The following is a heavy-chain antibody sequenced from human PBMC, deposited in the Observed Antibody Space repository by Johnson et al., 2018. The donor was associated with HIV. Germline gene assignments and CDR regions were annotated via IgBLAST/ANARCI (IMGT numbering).Heavy chain of an antibody. CDR3: ARSGYCTTSSCTDDAFDI. Sequence: AQLVESGGALVQPGGSLRLSCAASGFTVSSNSMTWVRQAPGKGLEWVSLIYRGGSTYYADSVKGRFTISRDNSKNTLYLQMNSLRAEDTAVYYCARSGYCTTSSCTDDAFDIWGQGTMVTVSS. CDR2: IYRGGST. J-gene: IGHJ3*02. CDR1: GFTVSSNS. D-gene: IGHD2-2*01. V-gene: IGHV3-66*01.